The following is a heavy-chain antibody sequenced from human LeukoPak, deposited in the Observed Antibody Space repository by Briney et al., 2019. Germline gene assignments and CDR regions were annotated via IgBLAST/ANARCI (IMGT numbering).Heavy chain of an antibody. J-gene: IGHJ4*02. V-gene: IGHV4-39*01. D-gene: IGHD5-18*01. Sequence: PLETLSLTCTVSGVSISSSSYYWGWIRQPPGKGLEWSGSIYYSGSTYYNPSLKSRVTISVDTSKTQFSLKLSSVTAADTAVYYCARLTPDTAMVVDYWGQGTLVTVSS. CDR2: IYYSGST. CDR3: ARLTPDTAMVVDY. CDR1: GVSISSSSYY.